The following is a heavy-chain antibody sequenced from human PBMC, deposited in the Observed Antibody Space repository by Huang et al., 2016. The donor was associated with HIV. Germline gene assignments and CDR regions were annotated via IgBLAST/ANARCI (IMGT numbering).Heavy chain of an antibody. V-gene: IGHV3-15*01. J-gene: IGHJ3*02. D-gene: IGHD4-17*01. Sequence: EVQLVESGGGLVKPGGSLRLSCAASGFTFSKAWMSWVRQAPGKGLEWVGRIKSKTDGGTTDYAAPVKGRFTISRDDSKNTLYLQMNTLKTEDTAVYYCTTDRDYGDYVADAFDIWGQGTMVTVSS. CDR3: TTDRDYGDYVADAFDI. CDR1: GFTFSKAW. CDR2: IKSKTDGGTT.